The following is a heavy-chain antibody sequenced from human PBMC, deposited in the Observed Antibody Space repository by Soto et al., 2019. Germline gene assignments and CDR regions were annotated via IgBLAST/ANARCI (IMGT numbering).Heavy chain of an antibody. J-gene: IGHJ4*02. CDR2: FIPVYRTL. D-gene: IGHD3-3*01. CDR1: GGSFGNSA. CDR3: ATGVIWIGYFTVDS. Sequence: SVKASCKASGGSFGNSAINWVRQTPGQGLEWLGGFIPVYRTLNYAQKFQGRVTITADESTGTAYMTLSSLASNDTAVYYCATGVIWIGYFTVDSWGQGTRVTVSS. V-gene: IGHV1-69*13.